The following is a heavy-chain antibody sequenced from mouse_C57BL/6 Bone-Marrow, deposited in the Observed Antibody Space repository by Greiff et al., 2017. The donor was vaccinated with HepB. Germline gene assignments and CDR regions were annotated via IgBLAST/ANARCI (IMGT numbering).Heavy chain of an antibody. CDR3: ARGYYCYDEGFAY. CDR2: ISDGGSYT. D-gene: IGHD2-2*01. CDR1: GFTFSSYA. Sequence: EVKLVESGGGLVKPGGSLKLSCAASGFTFSSYAMSWVRQTPEKRLEWVATISDGGSYTYYPDNVKGRFTISRDNAKNNLYLQMSHLKSEDTAMYYGARGYYCYDEGFAYWGRGTLVTVSA. V-gene: IGHV5-4*03. J-gene: IGHJ3*01.